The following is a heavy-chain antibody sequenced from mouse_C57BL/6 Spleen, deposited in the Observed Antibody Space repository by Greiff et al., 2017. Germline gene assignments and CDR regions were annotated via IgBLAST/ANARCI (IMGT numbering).Heavy chain of an antibody. D-gene: IGHD1-1*01. CDR1: GYTFTSYW. CDR3: ARNLFITTDYYAMDY. J-gene: IGHJ4*01. Sequence: QVQLQQSGAELVKPGASVKLSCKASGYTFTSYWMHWVKQRPGQGLEWIGMIHPNSGSTNYNEKFKSKATLTVDKSSSTAYMQLSSLTSEDSAVYYCARNLFITTDYYAMDYWGQGTSVTVSS. V-gene: IGHV1-64*01. CDR2: IHPNSGST.